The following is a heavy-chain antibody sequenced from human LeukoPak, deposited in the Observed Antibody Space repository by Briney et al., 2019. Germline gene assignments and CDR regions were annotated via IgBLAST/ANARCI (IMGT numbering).Heavy chain of an antibody. V-gene: IGHV3-23*01. Sequence: PGGSLRLSCAASGFIFSSYAMTWVRQAPGKGLEWVSDIGDSGATTYYADSVKGRFTISRDNSKNTLYLQMSSLRAEDTAVYFCASFHYYGSGAYYLSYWGQGTLVTVSS. D-gene: IGHD3-10*01. CDR2: IGDSGATT. CDR1: GFIFSSYA. CDR3: ASFHYYGSGAYYLSY. J-gene: IGHJ4*02.